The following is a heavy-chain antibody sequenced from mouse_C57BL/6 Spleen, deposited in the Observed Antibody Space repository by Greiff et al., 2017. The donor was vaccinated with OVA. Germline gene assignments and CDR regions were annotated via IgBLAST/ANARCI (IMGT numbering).Heavy chain of an antibody. CDR2: ISSGSSTI. CDR1: GFTFSDYG. D-gene: IGHD2-3*01. V-gene: IGHV5-17*01. J-gene: IGHJ2*01. CDR3: ARGGYDGYLFDY. Sequence: EVMLVESGGGLVKPGGSLKLSCAASGFTFSDYGMHWVRQAPEKGLEWVAYISSGSSTIYYADTVKGSFTIPSDNAKNTLFLQMTSLRSEDTAMYYCARGGYDGYLFDYWGQGTTLTVSS.